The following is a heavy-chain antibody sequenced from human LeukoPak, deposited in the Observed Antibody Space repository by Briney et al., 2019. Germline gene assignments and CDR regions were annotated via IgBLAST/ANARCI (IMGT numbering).Heavy chain of an antibody. J-gene: IGHJ6*02. V-gene: IGHV4-4*07. D-gene: IGHD3-10*01. Sequence: PSETLSLTCTVSGGSISSYYWSWIRQPAGKGLEWIGRIYISGSTNYNPSLKSRVTMSADTSKNQFSLKLTSVTAADTAVYYCARDKGFVVRGVINYGMDVWGQGTTVTVSS. CDR1: GGSISSYY. CDR2: IYISGST. CDR3: ARDKGFVVRGVINYGMDV.